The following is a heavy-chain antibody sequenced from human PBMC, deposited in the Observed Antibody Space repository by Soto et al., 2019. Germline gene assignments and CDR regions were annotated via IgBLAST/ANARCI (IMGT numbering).Heavy chain of an antibody. V-gene: IGHV3-11*05. CDR2: ISSSSYT. J-gene: IGHJ5*02. D-gene: IGHD6-19*01. CDR3: AKDLWSSGWDRADWFDP. CDR1: GFTFSDYY. Sequence: PGGSLRLPCAASGFTFSDYYMRWIRQAPGKGLEWVSYISSSSYTNYADSVKGRFTISRDNSKNTLYLQMNSRRAEDTAVYYCAKDLWSSGWDRADWFDPWGQGTMVTVSS.